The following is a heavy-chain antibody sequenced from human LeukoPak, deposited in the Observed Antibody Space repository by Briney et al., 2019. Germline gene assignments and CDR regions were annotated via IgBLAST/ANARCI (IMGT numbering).Heavy chain of an antibody. Sequence: AGGSLRLSCAASGFTFSRYRMHWVRQAPGKGLVWVSRINTDGSSTTYADSVKGRFTISRDNAKNTLFLQMNSLRAEDTAVYYCARDLDYYDSSAYHSGTLWGQGTLVTVSS. V-gene: IGHV3-74*03. CDR2: INTDGSST. J-gene: IGHJ4*02. CDR1: GFTFSRYR. D-gene: IGHD3-22*01. CDR3: ARDLDYYDSSAYHSGTL.